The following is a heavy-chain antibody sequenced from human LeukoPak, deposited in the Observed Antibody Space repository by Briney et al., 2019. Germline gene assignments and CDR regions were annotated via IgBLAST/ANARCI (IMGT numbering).Heavy chain of an antibody. CDR2: INTYNGHT. CDR1: GYIFTSYG. CDR3: ARVYYSGSGNYYLTDH. Sequence: ASVKVSCKASGYIFTSYGFTWVRQAPGQGLECMGWINTYNGHTDYAQKLQGRVTMTTDTSTRTAYMELRSLRSDDTAVYCCARVYYSGSGNYYLTDHWGQGTPVTVSS. D-gene: IGHD3-10*01. J-gene: IGHJ4*02. V-gene: IGHV1-18*01.